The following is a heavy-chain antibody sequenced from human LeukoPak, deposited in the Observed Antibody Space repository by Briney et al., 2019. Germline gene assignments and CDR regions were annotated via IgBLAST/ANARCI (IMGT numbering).Heavy chain of an antibody. CDR1: GFTFSSYG. CDR3: ASDPAARAGMLDY. J-gene: IGHJ4*02. Sequence: GGSLRLSCAASGFTFSSYGMHWVRQAPGKGLEWVAVISYDGSNKYYADSVKGRFTISRDNSKNTLYLQMNSLRAEDTAVYYCASDPAARAGMLDYWGQGTVVTVSS. V-gene: IGHV3-30*03. D-gene: IGHD1-14*01. CDR2: ISYDGSNK.